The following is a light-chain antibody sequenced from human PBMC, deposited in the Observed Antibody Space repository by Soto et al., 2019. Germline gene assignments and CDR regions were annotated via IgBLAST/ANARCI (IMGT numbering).Light chain of an antibody. V-gene: IGKV3-20*01. CDR1: QSVSSNY. Sequence: EIVLMQSPGTLSLSPGERATLSCRASQSVSSNYLAWYKQKPGQAPRLLIYDASSRATGIPDRFSGSGSGTDFTLTISRLEPEDFAVYYCQRYGSSPLTFGGGTKVDIK. CDR3: QRYGSSPLT. J-gene: IGKJ4*01. CDR2: DAS.